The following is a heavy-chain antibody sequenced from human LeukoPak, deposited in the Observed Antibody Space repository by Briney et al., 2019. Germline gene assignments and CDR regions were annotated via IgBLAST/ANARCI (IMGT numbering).Heavy chain of an antibody. Sequence: GGSLRLSCAASGFTFSDFSMNWVRQAPGKGLEWVSGISRSGETTYYADSVKGRFTISRDNSKNTLYLQMNSLRAEDTAVYYCAKGLVYADYWGQGTLVTVSS. V-gene: IGHV3-23*01. CDR2: ISRSGETT. J-gene: IGHJ4*02. D-gene: IGHD5/OR15-5a*01. CDR1: GFTFSDFS. CDR3: AKGLVYADY.